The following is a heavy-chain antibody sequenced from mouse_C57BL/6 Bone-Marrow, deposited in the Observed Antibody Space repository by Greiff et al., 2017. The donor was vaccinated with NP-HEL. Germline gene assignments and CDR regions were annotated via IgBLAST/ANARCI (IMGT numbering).Heavy chain of an antibody. CDR2: IDPSDSYT. V-gene: IGHV1-50*01. Sequence: VQLQQPGAELVKPGASVKLSCKASGYTFTSYWMQWVKQRPGQGLEWIGEIDPSDSYTNYNQKFKGKATLTVDTSSSTAYMQLCSLTSEDSAVYYCARFIHDWFAYWGQGTLVTVSA. CDR1: GYTFTSYW. D-gene: IGHD1-1*01. J-gene: IGHJ3*01. CDR3: ARFIHDWFAY.